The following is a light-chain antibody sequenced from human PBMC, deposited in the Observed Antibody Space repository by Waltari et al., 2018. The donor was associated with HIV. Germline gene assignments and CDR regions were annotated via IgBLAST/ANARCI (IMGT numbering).Light chain of an antibody. J-gene: IGKJ2*01. CDR3: QQYGTSPPYT. Sequence: EIVLTQSPVTLSLSPGERATLSCRASQSVTSIYLAWFQQKPGQAPRLLIYGASNRATGIPDRFSGSGSGTEFTLTISRLEPEDFAVYYCQQYGTSPPYTFGQGTKLEI. CDR1: QSVTSIY. CDR2: GAS. V-gene: IGKV3-20*01.